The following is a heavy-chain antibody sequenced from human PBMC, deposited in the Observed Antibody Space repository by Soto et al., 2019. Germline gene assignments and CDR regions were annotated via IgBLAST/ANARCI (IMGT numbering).Heavy chain of an antibody. J-gene: IGHJ4*02. V-gene: IGHV3-30*18. CDR2: ISYDGSNQ. CDR1: GFTFSSYG. D-gene: IGHD3-16*02. Sequence: QVQLVESGGGVVQPGRSLRLSCAASGFTFSSYGMHWVRQAPGKGLEWVAIISYDGSNQYYADSVKGRFTISRDNSKTTLYLQMNSLRAEDTAVYYCAKALGELSPESYDHWGQGVLVTVSS. CDR3: AKALGELSPESYDH.